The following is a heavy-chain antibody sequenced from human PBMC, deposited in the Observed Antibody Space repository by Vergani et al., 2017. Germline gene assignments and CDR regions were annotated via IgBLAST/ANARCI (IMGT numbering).Heavy chain of an antibody. CDR3: ARDIMTPPGDAFDI. CDR1: GGSISSTNW. J-gene: IGHJ3*02. CDR2: IYHSGST. V-gene: IGHV4-4*02. Sequence: QVQLQESGPGLVKPSGTLSLTCAVSGGSISSTNWWSWVRQPPGKGLEWIGEIYHSGSTNYNPALKIRVTISVDKSKNQFSLKLTSVTAADTAVYYCARDIMTPPGDAFDIWGQGTMVTVSS.